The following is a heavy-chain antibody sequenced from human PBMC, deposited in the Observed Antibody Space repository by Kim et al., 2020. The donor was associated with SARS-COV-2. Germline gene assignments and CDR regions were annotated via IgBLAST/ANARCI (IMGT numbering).Heavy chain of an antibody. CDR2: INTNTGNP. J-gene: IGHJ6*02. D-gene: IGHD6-13*01. CDR1: GYIFTSYA. V-gene: IGHV7-4-1*02. CDR3: ARVRSSSWYGMGSFYYYGMDV. Sequence: ASVKVSCKASGYIFTSYAMNWVRQAPGQGLEWMGWINTNTGNPTYAQGFTGRFVFSLDTSVSTAYLQISSLKAEDTAVYYCARVRSSSWYGMGSFYYYGMDVWGQGTTVTVSS.